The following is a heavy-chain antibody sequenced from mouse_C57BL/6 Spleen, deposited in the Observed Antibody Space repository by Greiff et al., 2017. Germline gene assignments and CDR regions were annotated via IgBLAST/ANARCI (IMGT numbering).Heavy chain of an antibody. CDR2: IDPSDSET. D-gene: IGHD1-1*01. Sequence: VQLQQPGAELVRPGSSVKLSCKASGYTFTSYWMHWVKQRPIQGLEWIGNIDPSDSETHYNQKFKDKATLTVDKSSSTAYMQLSSLTSEDSAVYYCARSRFITTVVATDYAMDYWGQGTSVTVSS. CDR1: GYTFTSYW. J-gene: IGHJ4*01. CDR3: ARSRFITTVVATDYAMDY. V-gene: IGHV1-52*01.